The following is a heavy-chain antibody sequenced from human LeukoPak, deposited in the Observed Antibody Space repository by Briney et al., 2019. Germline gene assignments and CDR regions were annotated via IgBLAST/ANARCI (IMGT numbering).Heavy chain of an antibody. V-gene: IGHV3-15*01. D-gene: IGHD3-10*01. CDR2: IKSKTDGGTT. Sequence: PGGSLRLSCAASGFTFSNAWMNWVRQAPGKGLEWVGRIKSKTDGGTTDYAAPVKGRFTISRDDSKNTLYLQMNTLKTEDTAVYYCTTGSHYYYGSGSYYPPLYWGQGTLVTVSS. CDR1: GFTFSNAW. J-gene: IGHJ4*02. CDR3: TTGSHYYYGSGSYYPPLY.